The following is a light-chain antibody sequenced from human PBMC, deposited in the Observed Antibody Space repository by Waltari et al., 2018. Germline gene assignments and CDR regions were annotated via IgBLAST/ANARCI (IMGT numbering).Light chain of an antibody. Sequence: IQMTQSPSRLSASFGGRVAINCRASQSVSTWLAWYQQKPGKAPKLLIYRASSLEGEVPSRFTGSGYGTEFTLTINNLQPEDFATYFCQQYASTSLTFGGGTEVEI. CDR1: QSVSTW. CDR3: QQYASTSLT. V-gene: IGKV1-5*03. J-gene: IGKJ4*01. CDR2: RAS.